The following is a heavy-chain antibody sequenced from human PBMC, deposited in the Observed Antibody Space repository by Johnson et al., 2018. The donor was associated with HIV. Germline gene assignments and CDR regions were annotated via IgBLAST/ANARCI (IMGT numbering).Heavy chain of an antibody. CDR3: AIIPPGGAGKGADAFDI. CDR2: ISYDGSNK. CDR1: GFTFSSYA. J-gene: IGHJ3*02. Sequence: VQLVESRGGVVQPGRSLRLSCAASGFTFSSYAMHWVRQAPGKGLEWVAVISYDGSNKYYADSVKGRFTISRDNSKNTLYLQMNSLRAEDTAVYYCAIIPPGGAGKGADAFDIWGQGTMVTVSS. V-gene: IGHV3-30*14. D-gene: IGHD1-26*01.